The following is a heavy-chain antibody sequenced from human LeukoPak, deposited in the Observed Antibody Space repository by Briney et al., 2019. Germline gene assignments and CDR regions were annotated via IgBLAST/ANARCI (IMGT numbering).Heavy chain of an antibody. V-gene: IGHV3-23*01. CDR2: ISGSGGST. CDR1: GFTFSSYA. CDR3: AKQWAAYYYDSSGSGDY. Sequence: GGSLRLSCAASGFTFSSYAMSWVRQAPGKGLEWVSAISGSGGSTYYADSVKGRFTISRDNSKNTLYLQMNSLRAEDTAVYYCAKQWAAYYYDSSGSGDYWGQGTLVTVSS. J-gene: IGHJ4*02. D-gene: IGHD3-22*01.